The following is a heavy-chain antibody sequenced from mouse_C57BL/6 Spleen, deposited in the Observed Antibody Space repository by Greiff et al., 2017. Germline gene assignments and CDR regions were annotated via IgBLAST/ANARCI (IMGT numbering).Heavy chain of an antibody. Sequence: ESGPGLVKPSQSLSLTCSVTGYSITSGYYWNWIRQFPGNKLEWMGYISYDGSNNYNPSLKNRISITRYTSKNQFFLKLNSVTTEDTATYYCAREYYGWGQGTLVTVSA. CDR1: GYSITSGYY. J-gene: IGHJ3*01. CDR3: AREYYG. CDR2: ISYDGSN. D-gene: IGHD1-1*01. V-gene: IGHV3-6*01.